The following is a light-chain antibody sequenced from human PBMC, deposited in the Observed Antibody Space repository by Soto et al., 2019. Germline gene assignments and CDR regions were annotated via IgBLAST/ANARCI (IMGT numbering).Light chain of an antibody. Sequence: DIQMTQSPSTLYPPVVDVVTIGGRASQSISGWLAWYQQKPGIAPKVLIYEASSLESWVPLRFCGCGPGTEFTLTTSSLLPHHFATYYCQHVKSFPITFGQGTRLEI. CDR2: EAS. CDR3: QHVKSFPIT. V-gene: IGKV1-5*01. J-gene: IGKJ5*01. CDR1: QSISGW.